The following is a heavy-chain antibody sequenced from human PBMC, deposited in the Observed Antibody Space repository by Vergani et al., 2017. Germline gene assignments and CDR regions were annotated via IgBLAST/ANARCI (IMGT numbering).Heavy chain of an antibody. J-gene: IGHJ5*02. D-gene: IGHD6-19*01. CDR1: GYTFTGYY. Sequence: QVQLVQSGAEVKKPGASVKVSCKASGYTFTGYYMHWVRQAPGQGLEWMGWINPNSGGTNYAQKFQGRVTMTRDTSISTAFMGLSRLRSDDTAVYYCAREILSNGKASGWYRDGGWFDPWGQGTLVTVSS. V-gene: IGHV1-2*02. CDR3: AREILSNGKASGWYRDGGWFDP. CDR2: INPNSGGT.